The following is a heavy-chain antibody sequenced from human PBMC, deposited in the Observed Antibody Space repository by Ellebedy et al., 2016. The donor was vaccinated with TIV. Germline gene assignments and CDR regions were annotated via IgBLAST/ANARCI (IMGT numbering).Heavy chain of an antibody. CDR2: ISWQSDRV. CDR3: SKDITGYSLYLLDL. Sequence: GGSLRLSXAASGFTFDDYGMSWVRQSPGKGLEWVAGISWQSDRVDYADSVKGRFTISRDNAKNSLLLEMNSLRVEDTALYYCSKDITGYSLYLLDLWGQGTPVTVSS. D-gene: IGHD5-18*01. J-gene: IGHJ1*01. V-gene: IGHV3-9*01. CDR1: GFTFDDYG.